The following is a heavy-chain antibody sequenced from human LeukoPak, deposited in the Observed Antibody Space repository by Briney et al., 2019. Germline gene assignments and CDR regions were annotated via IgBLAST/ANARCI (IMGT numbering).Heavy chain of an antibody. CDR2: ISGSGGST. Sequence: GGSLRLSCAASGFTFSSYAMSWVRQAPGKGLEWVSAISGSGGSTYYADSVKGRLTISRDNSKNTLSLQMNSLGAEDTAVYYCAKGDRYSSSWYYYYYYGMDVWGQGTTVTVSS. CDR1: GFTFSSYA. J-gene: IGHJ6*02. D-gene: IGHD6-13*01. CDR3: AKGDRYSSSWYYYYYYGMDV. V-gene: IGHV3-23*01.